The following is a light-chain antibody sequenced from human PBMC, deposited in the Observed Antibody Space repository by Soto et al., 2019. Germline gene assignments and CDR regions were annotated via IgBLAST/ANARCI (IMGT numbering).Light chain of an antibody. J-gene: IGKJ1*01. CDR2: GAS. V-gene: IGKV3-20*01. CDR1: QSVSTD. CDR3: QQYGSSGT. Sequence: IVMTHSPATLSVSPGEIASLSFRASQSVSTDLAWYQQKPGQAPRLLIYGASNRATGIPDRFSGSGSGTDFTLTISRLEPEDFAVYSCQQYGSSGTFGQGTKVDIK.